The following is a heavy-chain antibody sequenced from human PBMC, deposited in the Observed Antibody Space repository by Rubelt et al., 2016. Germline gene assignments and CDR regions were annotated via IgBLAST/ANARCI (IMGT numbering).Heavy chain of an antibody. V-gene: IGHV4-39*07. CDR2: IYYTGST. J-gene: IGHJ3*02. Sequence: QVQLQEPGPGLVKPSETLSLTCTVSGGSISSSSYYWCWISQPPGPGLEWIGSIYYTGSTYYNPSLKDRVTITVATSKSQFSLKLSSVSAAATATHVCARSDMTGYISGRWSLDGFDIWGQGTMVTVSS. CDR3: ARSDMTGYISGRWSLDGFDI. D-gene: IGHD3-9*01. CDR1: GGSISSSSYY.